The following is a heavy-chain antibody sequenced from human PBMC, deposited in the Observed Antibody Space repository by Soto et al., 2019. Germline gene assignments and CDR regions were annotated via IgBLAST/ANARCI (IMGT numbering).Heavy chain of an antibody. CDR2: TYYRSKWYN. Sequence: PSQTLSLTCAISGDSASSNSAAWNWIRQSPSRGLEWLGRTYYRSKWYNDYAVSVKSRMTINPDTSKNQFSLQLNSVTPEDTAVYYCARARMPFSSSWPIYYYYGMDVWGQGTTVTVSS. CDR1: GDSASSNSAA. V-gene: IGHV6-1*01. CDR3: ARARMPFSSSWPIYYYYGMDV. D-gene: IGHD6-13*01. J-gene: IGHJ6*02.